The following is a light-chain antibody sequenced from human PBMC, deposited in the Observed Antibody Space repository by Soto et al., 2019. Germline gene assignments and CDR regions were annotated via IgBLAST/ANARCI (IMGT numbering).Light chain of an antibody. CDR1: SRDVCGYNY. J-gene: IGLJ2*01. V-gene: IGLV2-14*01. CDR3: SSYTSSSTLL. CDR2: DVS. Sequence: ALTQPASVSGAPGQSITLSCTGTSRDVCGYNYVSWYQQNPGKGPKLMIYDVSNRPSGVSNRFSGSKSGNTASLTISGLQAEDEADYYCSSYTSSSTLLFGGGTKLTVL.